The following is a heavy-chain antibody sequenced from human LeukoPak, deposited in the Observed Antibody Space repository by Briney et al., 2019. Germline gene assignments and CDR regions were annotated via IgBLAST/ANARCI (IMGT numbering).Heavy chain of an antibody. CDR2: INPNSGAT. D-gene: IGHD2-21*02. V-gene: IGHV1-2*06. CDR3: AKSIEYCGADCYGYFDL. CDR1: GYTFTGYY. J-gene: IGHJ2*01. Sequence: ASVKVSCKASGYTFTGYYMHWVRQAPGQGLEWMGRINPNSGATNYAQKFQGRVTMTRDTSISTAYMELTTLRSDDAAVYYCAKSIEYCGADCYGYFDLWGRGTLVTVSS.